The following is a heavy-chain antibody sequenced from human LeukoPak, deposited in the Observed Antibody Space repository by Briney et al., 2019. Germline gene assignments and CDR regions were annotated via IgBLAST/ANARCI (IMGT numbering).Heavy chain of an antibody. Sequence: GGSLRLSCAASGFTFSSYAMNWVRQAPGKGLEWVSTISGSDGLTYYADSVKGRFTISRDNAKNTLYLQMNSLRAEDTAVYYCARDPSYSENLDYWGQGTLVTVSS. CDR3: ARDPSYSENLDY. J-gene: IGHJ4*02. CDR1: GFTFSSYA. D-gene: IGHD1-26*01. V-gene: IGHV3-23*01. CDR2: ISGSDGLT.